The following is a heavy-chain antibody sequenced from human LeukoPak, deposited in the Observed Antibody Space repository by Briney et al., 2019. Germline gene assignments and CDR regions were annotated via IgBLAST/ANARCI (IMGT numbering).Heavy chain of an antibody. J-gene: IGHJ4*02. CDR3: ASHYSSGSYRYTGSFDS. D-gene: IGHD3-16*02. CDR1: GGSFSDYY. CDR2: INHSGTT. Sequence: PSETLSLTCAVYGGSFSDYYWSWIRQPPGKGLELIGEINHSGTTNYSPSLKSRVSISVDTSKNQFSLKLTSVTAADAAMYYCASHYSSGSYRYTGSFDSWGQGMLVNVSS. V-gene: IGHV4-34*01.